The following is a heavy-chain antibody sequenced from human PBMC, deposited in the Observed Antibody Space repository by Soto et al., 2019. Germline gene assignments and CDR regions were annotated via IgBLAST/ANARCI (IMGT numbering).Heavy chain of an antibody. CDR2: INAGNGNT. D-gene: IGHD1-26*01. V-gene: IGHV1-3*01. CDR3: ATDSWVRGSNKWDFDY. Sequence: QVQLVQSGAEVKKPGASVKVSCKASGYTFTNHAKYWVRQAPGQRLEWMGWINAGNGNTKYSQTFQGRVTLTRDTSASTAYMELSSLRSEDTAVYYCATDSWVRGSNKWDFDYWGQGTRVTVSS. CDR1: GYTFTNHA. J-gene: IGHJ4*01.